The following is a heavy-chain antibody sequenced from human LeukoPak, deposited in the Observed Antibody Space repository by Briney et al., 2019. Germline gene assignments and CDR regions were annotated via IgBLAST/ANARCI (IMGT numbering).Heavy chain of an antibody. D-gene: IGHD4-17*01. CDR3: ARIMTTVTTLPNRTGI. CDR2: TNPNSGGT. Sequence: GASVKVSCKASGYTFTGYYMHWVRQAPGQGLEWMGRTNPNSGGTNYAQKFQGRVTMTRDTSISTAYMELSRLRSDDTAVYYCARIMTTVTTLPNRTGIWGQGTLVTVSS. CDR1: GYTFTGYY. V-gene: IGHV1-2*06. J-gene: IGHJ4*02.